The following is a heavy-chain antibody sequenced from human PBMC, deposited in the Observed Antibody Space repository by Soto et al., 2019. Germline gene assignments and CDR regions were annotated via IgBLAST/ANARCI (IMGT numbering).Heavy chain of an antibody. D-gene: IGHD3-9*01. V-gene: IGHV5-51*01. CDR2: IYPGDSDT. CDR3: ASTGIRYFDWSYGMDV. CDR1: GYSFTSYW. Sequence: PGESLKISCKGSGYSFTSYWIGWVRQMPGKGLEWMGIIYPGDSDTRYSPSFQGQVTISADKSISTAYLQWSSLKASDTAMYYCASTGIRYFDWSYGMDVWGQGTTVTVSS. J-gene: IGHJ6*02.